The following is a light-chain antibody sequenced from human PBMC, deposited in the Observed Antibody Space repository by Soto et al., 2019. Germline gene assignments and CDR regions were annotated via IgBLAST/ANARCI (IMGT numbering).Light chain of an antibody. V-gene: IGKV3-20*01. CDR2: GAS. CDR3: QQYGGSPRT. Sequence: PGERATLSCRASHPVTSNYLAWYQQKPGQAPRLLIYGASSRATDIPDRFSGSGSGTDFTLTISRLETEDFAVYYCQQYGGSPRTFGQGTKVEIK. J-gene: IGKJ1*01. CDR1: HPVTSNY.